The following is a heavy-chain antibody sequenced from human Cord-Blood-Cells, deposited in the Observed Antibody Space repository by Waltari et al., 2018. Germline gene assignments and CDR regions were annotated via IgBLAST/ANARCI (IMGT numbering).Heavy chain of an antibody. CDR3: ARLGIAAAGTQFDY. CDR1: GGSISSSSYY. V-gene: IGHV4-39*01. D-gene: IGHD6-13*01. J-gene: IGHJ4*02. Sequence: QLQLQESGPGLVKPSETLSLTCTVSGGSISSSSYYWGWIRQPPGKGLEWIGSIYYSGSTYYNPSLKSRVTISVDTSKNQFSLKLSSVTAADTAVYYCARLGIAAAGTQFDYWGQGTLVTVSS. CDR2: IYYSGST.